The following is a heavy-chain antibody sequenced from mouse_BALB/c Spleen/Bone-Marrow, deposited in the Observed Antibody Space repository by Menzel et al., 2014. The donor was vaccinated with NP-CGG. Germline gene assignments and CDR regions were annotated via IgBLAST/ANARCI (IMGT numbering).Heavy chain of an antibody. D-gene: IGHD1-1*01. V-gene: IGHV1-9*01. Sequence: QVQLKQSGAELMEPGASVKISCKATGYTFSSYWIEWVKQRPGHGLEWIGEILPGSGSTNYNEKSKGKATFTADTSSNTAYMQLSSLTSEDSAVYYCAREDGLWYFDVWGAGTTVTVSS. CDR2: ILPGSGST. CDR1: GYTFSSYW. J-gene: IGHJ1*01. CDR3: AREDGLWYFDV.